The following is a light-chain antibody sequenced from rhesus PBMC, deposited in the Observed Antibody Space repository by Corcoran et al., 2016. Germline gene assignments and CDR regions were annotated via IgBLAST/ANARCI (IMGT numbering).Light chain of an antibody. CDR2: YAS. CDR3: QHRSSYTPT. Sequence: DIQMTQSPSSLSASVGDTVTITCRASQGISNYLAWYQQKPGKAPKPLIYYASNLESGVPSRFSGSGSGTVFTHTISSLQPDNFATCSCQHRSSYTPTFGPGTKVEIE. J-gene: IGKJ1*01. CDR1: QGISNY. V-gene: IGKV1S14*01.